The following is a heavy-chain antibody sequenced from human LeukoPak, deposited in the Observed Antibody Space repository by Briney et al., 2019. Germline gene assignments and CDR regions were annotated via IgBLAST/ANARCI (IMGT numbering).Heavy chain of an antibody. J-gene: IGHJ1*01. Sequence: SVKVSCKASGGTFSSYAISWVRQAPGQGLEWMGGIIPIFGTANYAQKFQGRVTITADESTSTAYMELSSLRSEDTAVYYCPRDQVVAAEETYFQHWGQGTLVTVSS. CDR3: PRDQVVAAEETYFQH. CDR1: GGTFSSYA. CDR2: IIPIFGTA. V-gene: IGHV1-69*13. D-gene: IGHD2-15*01.